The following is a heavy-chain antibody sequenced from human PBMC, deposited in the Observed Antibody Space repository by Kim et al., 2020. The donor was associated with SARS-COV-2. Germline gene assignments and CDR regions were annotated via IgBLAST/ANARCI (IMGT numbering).Heavy chain of an antibody. CDR3: ARVVVTAGDAFDV. V-gene: IGHV1-3*01. D-gene: IGHD2-21*02. J-gene: IGHJ3*01. Sequence: SQKFQGVVTITRDTSASTAYMELSSLRSEDTAMYYCARVVVTAGDAFDVWGQGTKVTVSS.